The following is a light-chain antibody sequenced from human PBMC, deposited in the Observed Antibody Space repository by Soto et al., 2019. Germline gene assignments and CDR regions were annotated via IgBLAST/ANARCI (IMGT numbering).Light chain of an antibody. V-gene: IGKV3-15*01. CDR2: GAS. CDR1: QSISSN. J-gene: IGKJ1*01. CDR3: QQYNIWTWT. Sequence: EIVMTQSPATLSMSPGERATLSCRASQSISSNLAWYQQRPGQAPRLLIYGASTRATGIPARFSGSGSGTEFTLTISSLQSEDFAVYYCQQYNIWTWTFGQGTKVEIK.